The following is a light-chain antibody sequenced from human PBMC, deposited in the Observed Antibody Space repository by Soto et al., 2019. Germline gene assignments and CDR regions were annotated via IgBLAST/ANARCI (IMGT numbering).Light chain of an antibody. CDR1: SSNIGSNT. CDR2: SNN. Sequence: QSALTQPPSASGTPGQRVTISCSGSSSNIGSNTVNWYQQLPGTAPKLLIYSNNQRPSGVPDRFSGSKSGTSASLAISGLQSEDESYYYCAAWEVCLNASYVAGTRSIVTVL. CDR3: AAWEVCLNASYV. V-gene: IGLV1-44*01. J-gene: IGLJ1*01.